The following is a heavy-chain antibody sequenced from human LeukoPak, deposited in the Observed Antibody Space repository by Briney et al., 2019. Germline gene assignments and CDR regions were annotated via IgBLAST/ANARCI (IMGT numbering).Heavy chain of an antibody. Sequence: GGSLRLSCAASVFTFSSYAMSWVRQAPGKGLEWVSAISGSGGSTYYADSVKGRFTISRDNSKNTLYLQMNSLRAEDTAVYYCAKDPYEHFWSGYANDAFDIWGQGTMVTVSS. V-gene: IGHV3-23*01. J-gene: IGHJ3*02. D-gene: IGHD3-3*02. CDR1: VFTFSSYA. CDR3: AKDPYEHFWSGYANDAFDI. CDR2: ISGSGGST.